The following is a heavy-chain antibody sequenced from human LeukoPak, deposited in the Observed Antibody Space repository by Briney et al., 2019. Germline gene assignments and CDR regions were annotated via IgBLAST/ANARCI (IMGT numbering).Heavy chain of an antibody. CDR2: INSDGSST. CDR3: ARGPGGGDYVWGSYRYDY. J-gene: IGHJ4*02. D-gene: IGHD3-16*02. CDR1: GFTFSSYW. Sequence: GGSLRLSCAASGFTFSSYWMHWVRQAPGKGLGWVSRINSDGSSTIYADSVKGRFTISRDNAKNTLYLQMNSLRAEDTAVYYCARGPGGGDYVWGSYRYDYWGQGTLVTVSS. V-gene: IGHV3-74*01.